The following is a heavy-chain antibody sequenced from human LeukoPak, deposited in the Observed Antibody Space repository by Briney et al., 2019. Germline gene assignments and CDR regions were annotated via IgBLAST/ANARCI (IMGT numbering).Heavy chain of an antibody. V-gene: IGHV3-21*01. CDR3: ARVRAGATRDFDY. Sequence: PGGSLRLSCAASGFTFSNYNMHWLRQAPWKGLEWVSSISSSSASIYYADSVKGRFTISRDNAKNLLFLQVNSLRADDTALYYCARVRAGATRDFDYWGQGSLVTVSS. D-gene: IGHD1-26*01. CDR2: ISSSSASI. CDR1: GFTFSNYN. J-gene: IGHJ4*02.